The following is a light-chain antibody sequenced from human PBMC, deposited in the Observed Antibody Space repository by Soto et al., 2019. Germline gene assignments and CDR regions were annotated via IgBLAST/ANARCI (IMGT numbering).Light chain of an antibody. CDR3: QQSYGTPIT. CDR2: VAS. V-gene: IGKV1-39*01. Sequence: IQMTQSQSSLSASVGDRVTITCRSSQSISRYLNWYQQKPGKAPNLLLYVASILQSEVPSRFSGSGSGTDVTLTITSMQPEDFATYYCQQSYGTPITFGQGTRLEIK. CDR1: QSISRY. J-gene: IGKJ5*01.